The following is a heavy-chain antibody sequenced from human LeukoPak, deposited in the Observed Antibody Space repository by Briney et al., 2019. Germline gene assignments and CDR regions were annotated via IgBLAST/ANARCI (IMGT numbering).Heavy chain of an antibody. D-gene: IGHD6-19*01. Sequence: ASVKVSCKASGYTFTGYYMHWVRQAPGQGLEWMGWINPNSGGTNYAQKFQGRVTMTRDTSISTAFMELIGLRSDDTAVYFCTRGRDGGGWSIGDYWGQGTLVTVSS. CDR1: GYTFTGYY. J-gene: IGHJ4*02. V-gene: IGHV1-2*02. CDR3: TRGRDGGGWSIGDY. CDR2: INPNSGGT.